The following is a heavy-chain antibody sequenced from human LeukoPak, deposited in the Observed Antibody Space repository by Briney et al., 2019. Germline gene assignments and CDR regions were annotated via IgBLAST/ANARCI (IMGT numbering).Heavy chain of an antibody. CDR1: GFTFSSYW. CDR2: ISGSGSGGST. CDR3: AKSGYNRFDY. D-gene: IGHD5-24*01. J-gene: IGHJ4*02. V-gene: IGHV3-23*01. Sequence: GGSLRLSCAASGFTFSSYWMSWVRQAPGKGLEWVSSISGSGSGGSTYYADSVKGRFTISRDNSKNTLYLQMNSLIAEDTAVYYCAKSGYNRFDYWGQGTRVTVSS.